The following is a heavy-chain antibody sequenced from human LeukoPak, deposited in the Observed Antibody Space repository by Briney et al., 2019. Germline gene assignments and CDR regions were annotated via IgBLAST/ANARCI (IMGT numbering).Heavy chain of an antibody. D-gene: IGHD4-17*01. CDR2: ISAYNGNT. CDR1: GYTFTSYG. J-gene: IGHJ6*02. V-gene: IGHV1-18*01. CDR3: AREFRSPDYGNYYYGMDV. Sequence: GASVKVSCKASGYTFTSYGISWVRQAPGQGLEWMGWISAYNGNTNYAQKLQGRVTMTTDTSTSTAYMELRSLRSDDTAVYYCAREFRSPDYGNYYYGMDVWGQGTTVTVSS.